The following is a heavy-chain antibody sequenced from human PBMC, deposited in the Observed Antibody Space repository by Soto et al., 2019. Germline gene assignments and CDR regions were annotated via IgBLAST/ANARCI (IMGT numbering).Heavy chain of an antibody. CDR1: GFTFNDYA. D-gene: IGHD1-26*01. V-gene: IGHV3-9*01. Sequence: EVQLVESGGGLVQPGRSLRLSCAASGFTFNDYAMHWVRQAPGKGLEWVSGISWNSGTIEYADSVKGRFTISRDNAKNSLYLQMNSLRADDTALYHCTKDARSASSPYFFDSWGQGTLVTVSS. J-gene: IGHJ4*02. CDR2: ISWNSGTI. CDR3: TKDARSASSPYFFDS.